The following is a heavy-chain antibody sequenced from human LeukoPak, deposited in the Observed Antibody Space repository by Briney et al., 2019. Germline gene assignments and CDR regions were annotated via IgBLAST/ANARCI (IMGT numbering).Heavy chain of an antibody. J-gene: IGHJ2*01. CDR3: ARVSVVTRSYWYFDL. CDR2: INHSGST. CDR1: GGSFSGYY. D-gene: IGHD4-23*01. Sequence: SETLSLTCAVYGGSFSGYYWSWIRQPPGKGLEWIGEINHSGSTNYNPSLKSRVTISVDTYKNQFYLKLGSVSAADTAVYYCARVSVVTRSYWYFDLWGRGTLVTVSS. V-gene: IGHV4-34*01.